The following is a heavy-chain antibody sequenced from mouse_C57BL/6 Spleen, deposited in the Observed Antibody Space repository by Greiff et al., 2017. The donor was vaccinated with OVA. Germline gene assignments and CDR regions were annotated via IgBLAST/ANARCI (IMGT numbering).Heavy chain of an antibody. CDR2: ISYDGSN. J-gene: IGHJ1*03. CDR1: GYSITSGYY. Sequence: ESGPGLVKPSQSLSLTCSVTGYSITSGYYWNWIRQFPGNKLEWMGYISYDGSNNYNPSLKNRISITRDTSKNQFFLKLKSVTTEDTATDYCARVGYYGSSPFDVWGTGTTVTVSS. D-gene: IGHD1-1*01. CDR3: ARVGYYGSSPFDV. V-gene: IGHV3-6*01.